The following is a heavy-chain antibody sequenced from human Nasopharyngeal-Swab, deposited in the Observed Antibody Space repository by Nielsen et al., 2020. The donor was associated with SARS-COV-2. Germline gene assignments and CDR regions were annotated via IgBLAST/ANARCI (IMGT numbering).Heavy chain of an antibody. V-gene: IGHV3-33*01. D-gene: IGHD2-2*01. CDR1: GFTFSSYG. CDR3: ARGDVVVPAASDY. CDR2: IWYDGSNK. Sequence: GGSPRLSCAASGFTFSSYGMHWVRQAPGKGLEWVAVIWYDGSNKYYADSVKGRFTISRDNSKNTLYLQMNSLRAEDTAVYYCARGDVVVPAASDYWGQGTLVTVSS. J-gene: IGHJ4*02.